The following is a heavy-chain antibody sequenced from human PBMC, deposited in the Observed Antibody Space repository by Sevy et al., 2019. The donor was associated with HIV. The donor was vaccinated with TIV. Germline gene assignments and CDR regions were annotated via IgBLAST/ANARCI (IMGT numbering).Heavy chain of an antibody. Sequence: GGSLRLSCSASGFTFDDYVMSWVRQAPGKGLEWVSGINWDAETTGYADSVKGRFTISRDNAKNSLYLQMNTLRGEDTAFYYCARDCCSVRGVVICLDYWGPGTLVTVSS. V-gene: IGHV3-20*04. CDR1: GFTFDDYV. D-gene: IGHD3-10*02. CDR3: ARDCCSVRGVVICLDY. CDR2: INWDAETT. J-gene: IGHJ4*02.